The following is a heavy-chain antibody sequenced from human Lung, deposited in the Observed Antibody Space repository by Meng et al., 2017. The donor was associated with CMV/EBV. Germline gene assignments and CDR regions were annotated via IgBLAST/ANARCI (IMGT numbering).Heavy chain of an antibody. CDR2: IYPGDSDT. CDR3: ARQLDTRTWDNWFDP. J-gene: IGHJ5*02. V-gene: IGHV5-51*01. Sequence: GEXXKISCKGSGYSFTSYWTAWVRQMPGKGLEWMGIIYPGDSDTTYSPAFQGQVTISADKSISTTYLQWSSLKASDTAMYYCARQLDTRTWDNWFDPWCQGPLVTVSS. CDR1: GYSFTSYW. D-gene: IGHD2-2*01.